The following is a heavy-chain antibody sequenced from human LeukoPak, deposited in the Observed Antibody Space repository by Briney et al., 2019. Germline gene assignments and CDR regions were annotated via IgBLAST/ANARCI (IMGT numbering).Heavy chain of an antibody. Sequence: SETLSLTCTVSGGSISSYYWSWIRQPPGKGLEWIGYIYYSGSPTYNPSLKSRVSISVDTSKNQFSLKLSSVTAADTAVYYCARGVAGTGLGGAFDYWGQGTLVTVSS. V-gene: IGHV4-59*01. D-gene: IGHD1-1*01. J-gene: IGHJ4*02. CDR3: ARGVAGTGLGGAFDY. CDR2: IYYSGSP. CDR1: GGSISSYY.